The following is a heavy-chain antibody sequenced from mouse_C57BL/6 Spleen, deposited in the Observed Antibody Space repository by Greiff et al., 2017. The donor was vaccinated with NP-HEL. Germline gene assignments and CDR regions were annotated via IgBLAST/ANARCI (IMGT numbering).Heavy chain of an antibody. CDR3: ASSNWDRGSYAMDY. D-gene: IGHD4-1*01. Sequence: VKLMESGPGLVQPSQSLSITCTVSGFSLTSYGVHWVRQSPGKGLEWLGVIWSGGSTDYNAAFISRLSISKDNSKSQVFFKMNSLQADDTAIYYCASSNWDRGSYAMDYWGQGTSVTVSS. CDR1: GFSLTSYG. CDR2: IWSGGST. J-gene: IGHJ4*01. V-gene: IGHV2-2*01.